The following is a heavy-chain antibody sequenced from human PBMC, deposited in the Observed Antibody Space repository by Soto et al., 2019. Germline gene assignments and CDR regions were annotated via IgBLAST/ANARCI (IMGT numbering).Heavy chain of an antibody. CDR2: INAGNGNT. Sequence: SVEVCCKASGYTFTRYAMHWVRQAPGRRLEWMGWINAGNGNTKYSQKFQGRVTITRDTSASTAYMELSSLRSEDTAVYYCARDLTYYDFWFGYFPWFDPWGHGTLVTDPS. CDR1: GYTFTRYA. J-gene: IGHJ5*02. V-gene: IGHV1-3*01. D-gene: IGHD3-3*01. CDR3: ARDLTYYDFWFGYFPWFDP.